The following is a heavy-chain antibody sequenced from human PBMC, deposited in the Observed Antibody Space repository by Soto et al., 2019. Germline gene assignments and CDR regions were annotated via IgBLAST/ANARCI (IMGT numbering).Heavy chain of an antibody. J-gene: IGHJ4*02. CDR1: GFSLTTSGVG. V-gene: IGHV2-5*02. D-gene: IGHD3-3*01. CDR2: IYWDDDK. Sequence: QITLNESGPMPVNPRQTLTLTCTFSGFSLTTSGVGVGWIRQSPGKAPEWLALIYWDDDKRYSPSLKSRLTITKDTSKNQVVLTMADFAPADTGTYYCAHRVLRTVFGLVTTTAIYFDFWGQGTPVAVSS. CDR3: AHRVLRTVFGLVTTTAIYFDF.